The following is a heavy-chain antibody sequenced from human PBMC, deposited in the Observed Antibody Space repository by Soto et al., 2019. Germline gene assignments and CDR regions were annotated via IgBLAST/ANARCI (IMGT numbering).Heavy chain of an antibody. CDR3: AGIGEDVYYGMDV. D-gene: IGHD2-21*01. J-gene: IGHJ6*02. CDR2: IYSRGET. V-gene: IGHV4-4*07. Sequence: SETLSLTCSVAGGSMRSYYWNWLRQPAGKGLEWIGRIYSRGETNYNPSVKSRVTMAVDTSKNEFSLRLNSVTAADTAVYYCAGIGEDVYYGMDVWGQGTTVTVSS. CDR1: GGSMRSYY.